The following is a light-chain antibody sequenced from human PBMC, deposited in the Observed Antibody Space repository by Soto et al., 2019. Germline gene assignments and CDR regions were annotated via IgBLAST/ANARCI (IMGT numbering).Light chain of an antibody. Sequence: QSALTQPASVAGSPGQSITISCTGTSGDVGGYDYVSWYQQHPGKAPKLIIYEVNNRPSGVSHRFSGSKSGNTASLTISGLQAEDEADYYCSSYTSSSTYVFGSGTKVTVL. CDR2: EVN. J-gene: IGLJ1*01. CDR3: SSYTSSSTYV. CDR1: SGDVGGYDY. V-gene: IGLV2-14*01.